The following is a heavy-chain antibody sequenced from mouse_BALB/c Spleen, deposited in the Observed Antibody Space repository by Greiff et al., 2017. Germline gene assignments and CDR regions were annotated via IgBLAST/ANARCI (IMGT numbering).Heavy chain of an antibody. CDR1: GFNIKDTY. CDR3: ATGATMISDY. D-gene: IGHD2-4*01. J-gene: IGHJ2*01. CDR2: IDPANGNT. V-gene: IGHV14-3*02. Sequence: EVHLVESGAELVKPGASVKLSCTASGFNIKDTYMHWVKQRPEQGLEWIGRIDPANGNTKYDPKFQGKATITADTSSNTAYLQLSSLTSEDTAVYYCATGATMISDYWGQGTTLTVSS.